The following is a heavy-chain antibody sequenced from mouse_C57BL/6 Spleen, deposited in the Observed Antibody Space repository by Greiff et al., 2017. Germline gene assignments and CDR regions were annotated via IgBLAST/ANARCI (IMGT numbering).Heavy chain of an antibody. V-gene: IGHV3-6*01. J-gene: IGHJ2*01. D-gene: IGHD3-2*02. CDR1: GYSITSGYY. Sequence: EVQLVESGPGLVKPSQSLSLTCSVTGYSITSGYYWNWIRQFPGNKLEWMGYISYDGSNNYNPSLKNRISITRDTSKNQFFLKLNSVTTEDTATYYCARRSSGYAFDDWGQGTTLTVSS. CDR2: ISYDGSN. CDR3: ARRSSGYAFDD.